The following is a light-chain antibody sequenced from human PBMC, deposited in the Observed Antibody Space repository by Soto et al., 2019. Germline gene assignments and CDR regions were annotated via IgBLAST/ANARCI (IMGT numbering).Light chain of an antibody. CDR1: SSDVGGYNY. CDR3: SSYTSSSPYV. Sequence: SALTQPASVSGSPGQSITISCTGTSSDVGGYNYVSWYQQHPGKAPKLMIYEVSNRPSGVSNRFSGSKSGNTASLTISGLHAEDEADYYCSSYTSSSPYVFGTGTKLTVL. CDR2: EVS. J-gene: IGLJ1*01. V-gene: IGLV2-14*01.